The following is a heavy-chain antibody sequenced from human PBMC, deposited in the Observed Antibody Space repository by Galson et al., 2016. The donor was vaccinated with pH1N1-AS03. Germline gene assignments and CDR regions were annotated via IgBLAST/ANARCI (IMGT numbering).Heavy chain of an antibody. CDR3: ARGAGFLVDY. D-gene: IGHD1-1*01. J-gene: IGHJ4*02. CDR2: IHKDGSEK. CDR1: GFSFSESW. V-gene: IGHV3-7*03. Sequence: SLRLSCATSGFSFSESWMNWVRQAPGKGLEWVAIIHKDGSEKHYLDSVKGRFTISRDNAKNSIYLQMDTLRPEDTASYYCARGAGFLVDYWGQGTLVTVSS.